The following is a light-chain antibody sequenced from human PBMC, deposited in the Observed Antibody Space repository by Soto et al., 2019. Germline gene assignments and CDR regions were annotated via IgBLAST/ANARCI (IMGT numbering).Light chain of an antibody. CDR2: DVS. V-gene: IGKV1-5*01. CDR1: QTISSW. Sequence: DIQMTQSPSTLSGSVGDRVTITCRASQTISSWLAWYQQKPGKAPKFLIYDVSTLESGVTSRFSGSGSGTEFTLTISSLQPEDFATYYCQQYDSYPLTFGGGTKVDIK. CDR3: QQYDSYPLT. J-gene: IGKJ4*01.